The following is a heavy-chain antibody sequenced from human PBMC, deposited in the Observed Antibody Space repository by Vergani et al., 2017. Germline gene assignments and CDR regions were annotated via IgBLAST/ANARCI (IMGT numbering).Heavy chain of an antibody. V-gene: IGHV3-21*06. Sequence: VQLVESGGGLVKPGGSLRLSCAASGFTFSDFSMSWFLPAPGKGLEWVAFIGSSGPYINYADSVKGRFIISRDNTNNSLFLQLRSLRAEDAAVYYCARDCTSGGCPDNYGMDVWGQGATVTVSS. CDR1: GFTFSDFS. D-gene: IGHD2-8*01. CDR2: IGSSGPYI. CDR3: ARDCTSGGCPDNYGMDV. J-gene: IGHJ6*02.